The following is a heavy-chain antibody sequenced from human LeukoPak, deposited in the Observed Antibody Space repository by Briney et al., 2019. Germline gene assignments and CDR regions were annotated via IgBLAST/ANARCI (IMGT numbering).Heavy chain of an antibody. Sequence: GGSLRLSCAASGFTFSSYGMHWVRQAPGKGLEWVAVIWYDGSNKYYADSVKGRFTISRDNSKNTPYQQMNSLRAEDTAVYYCAKGGTDYGDYAYYYYGMDVWGQGTTVTVSS. J-gene: IGHJ6*02. CDR2: IWYDGSNK. V-gene: IGHV3-33*06. D-gene: IGHD4-17*01. CDR3: AKGGTDYGDYAYYYYGMDV. CDR1: GFTFSSYG.